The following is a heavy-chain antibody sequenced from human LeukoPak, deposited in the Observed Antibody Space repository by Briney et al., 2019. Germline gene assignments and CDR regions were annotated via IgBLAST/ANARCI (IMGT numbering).Heavy chain of an antibody. V-gene: IGHV3-7*03. CDR3: GRGGNWNDF. CDR2: IKQDGSEK. J-gene: IGHJ4*02. CDR1: GFTFSNFW. D-gene: IGHD1-1*01. Sequence: GGSLRLSCAASGFTFSNFWMSCVRQAPGKGLEWVANIKQDGSEKNYVESVRGRFTISRDNARDSLYLQMNALRADDTAVYYCGRGGNWNDFWGQGTLLIVSS.